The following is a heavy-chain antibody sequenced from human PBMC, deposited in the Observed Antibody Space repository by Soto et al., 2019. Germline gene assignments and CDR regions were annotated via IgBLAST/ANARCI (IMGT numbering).Heavy chain of an antibody. CDR3: ATNYGSGSTHFDY. V-gene: IGHV1-69*02. Sequence: QVQLVQSGAEVRKPGSSVKVSCTASGDTFNFYTISWVRQAPGQGLAWMGRVIPMLRMSNDAQKFQGRDTISADKSTITAYLARSSLRSDDTAVYYCATNYGSGSTHFDYWGQGTLVTVSS. CDR2: VIPMLRMS. CDR1: GDTFNFYT. D-gene: IGHD3-10*01. J-gene: IGHJ4*02.